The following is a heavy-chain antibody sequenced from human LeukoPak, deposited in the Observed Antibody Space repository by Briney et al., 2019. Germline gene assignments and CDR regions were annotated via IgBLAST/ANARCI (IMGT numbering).Heavy chain of an antibody. CDR2: IYYSGST. Sequence: SETLSLTCTASGGSISSYYWSWIRQPPGKGLEWIGYIYYSGSTNYNPSLKSRVTISVDTSKNQFSLKLSSVTAADTAVYYCARRSYYDSSAHFDYWGQGTLVTVSS. J-gene: IGHJ4*02. D-gene: IGHD3-22*01. CDR3: ARRSYYDSSAHFDY. CDR1: GGSISSYY. V-gene: IGHV4-59*08.